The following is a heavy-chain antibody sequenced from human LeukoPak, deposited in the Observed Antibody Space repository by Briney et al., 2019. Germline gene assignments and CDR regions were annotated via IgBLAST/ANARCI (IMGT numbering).Heavy chain of an antibody. J-gene: IGHJ4*02. CDR3: AKIGYSSSSIDY. CDR1: GFTFSSYG. D-gene: IGHD6-6*01. Sequence: PGGSLRLSCAASGFTFSSYGMHWVRQAPGKGLEWVAFIRYDGSNKYYADSVKGRFTISRDNSKNTLYLQMNSLRAEDTAVYYCAKIGYSSSSIDYWGQGTLVTVSS. V-gene: IGHV3-30*02. CDR2: IRYDGSNK.